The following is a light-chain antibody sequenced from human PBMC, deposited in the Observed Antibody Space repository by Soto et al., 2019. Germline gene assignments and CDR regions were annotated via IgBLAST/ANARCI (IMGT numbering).Light chain of an antibody. CDR2: GAS. V-gene: IGKV3-20*01. CDR1: RSVSSNY. J-gene: IGKJ4*01. CDR3: QQYDTSPVT. Sequence: EIVLTQSPGTLSLSPGERATLSCRASRSVSSNYLAWYQQKPGQAPRLLVYGASTRATGIPDRFRGSGSGRDFVLAISRLEPEDFAVYYCQQYDTSPVTFGGGTKVEI.